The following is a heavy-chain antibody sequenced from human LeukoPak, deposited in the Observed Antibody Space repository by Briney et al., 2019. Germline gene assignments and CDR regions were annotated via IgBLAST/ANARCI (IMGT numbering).Heavy chain of an antibody. CDR2: MHPSGST. Sequence: QPSETLSLTCAVYGGSFSGYYWSWIRQPPGKGLEWIGEMHPSGSTNYNRSLKNQVTISLDTSKNQFSLNLSSVTAADTAVYYCARGADRAKIAYWGQGTLVLVSS. J-gene: IGHJ4*02. CDR3: ARGADRAKIAY. CDR1: GGSFSGYY. V-gene: IGHV4-34*01.